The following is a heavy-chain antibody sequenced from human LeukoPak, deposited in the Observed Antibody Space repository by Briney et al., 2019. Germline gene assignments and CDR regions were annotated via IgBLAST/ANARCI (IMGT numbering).Heavy chain of an antibody. V-gene: IGHV3-53*01. CDR1: GFTVSNSY. J-gene: IGHJ4*02. CDR2: IYSDGTS. Sequence: PGGSLRLSCAASGFTVSNSYMSWIRQAPGKGLEWVSVIYSDGTSYYADSVKARFSISRDNSKNTLYLQMNSLRVEDTVMYYCTKTGGPWDWGQGTLVTVSS. CDR3: TKTGGPWD. D-gene: IGHD7-27*01.